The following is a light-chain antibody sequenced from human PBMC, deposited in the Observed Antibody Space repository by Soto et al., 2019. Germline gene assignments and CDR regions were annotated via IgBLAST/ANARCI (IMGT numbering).Light chain of an antibody. Sequence: DLQMNQSPSPLSAPVGDRVTITCLASQGIRNDLGLYQQKPGTAPKRLIYGASILQNGVPSRFGGSGSGTEFTLTISSLQPEDFATYYCLQYNSPPLTFGQGTKVDIK. V-gene: IGKV1-17*01. CDR2: GAS. CDR3: LQYNSPPLT. J-gene: IGKJ1*01. CDR1: QGIRND.